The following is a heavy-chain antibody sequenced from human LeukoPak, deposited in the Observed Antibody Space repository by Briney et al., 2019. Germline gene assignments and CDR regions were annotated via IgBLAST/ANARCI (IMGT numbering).Heavy chain of an antibody. V-gene: IGHV4-30-2*01. CDR3: ARDPGGSWVDY. CDR2: IYHSGST. J-gene: IGHJ4*02. D-gene: IGHD2-15*01. CDR1: GGSISSGGYY. Sequence: PSQTLSLTCTVSGGSISSGGYYWSWIRQPPGKGLEWIEYIYHSGSTYYNPSLKSRVTISVDRSKNQFSLKLTSVTAADTAVYYCARDPGGSWVDYWGQGTLVTVSS.